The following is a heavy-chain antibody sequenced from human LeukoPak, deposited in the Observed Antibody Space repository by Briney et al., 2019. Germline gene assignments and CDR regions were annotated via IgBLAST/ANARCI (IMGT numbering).Heavy chain of an antibody. CDR3: AREILGSGSYPDF. D-gene: IGHD3-10*01. CDR2: IWHDERHK. V-gene: IGHV3-33*01. Sequence: PGRSLTLSCAASGFSFYTYTMHWVRHAPGQGLECVTLIWHDERHKFYPNSVRAQFTISRDNSKNTVYLQINSLRPEDTFVYYCAREILGSGSYPDFWGQGTLVTVSS. CDR1: GFSFYTYT. J-gene: IGHJ4*02.